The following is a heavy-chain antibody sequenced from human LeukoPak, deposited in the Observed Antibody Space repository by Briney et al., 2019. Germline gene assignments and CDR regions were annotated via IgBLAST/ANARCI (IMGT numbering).Heavy chain of an antibody. V-gene: IGHV1-8*01. CDR3: ARGYKPGYSSGWSIFDY. CDR1: GYTFTSYD. J-gene: IGHJ4*02. CDR2: MNPNSGNT. Sequence: GASVKVSCKASGYTFTSYDINWVRQATGQGLEWMGWMNPNSGNTGYAQKFQGRVTMTRNTSISTAYMELSSLRSEDTAVYYGARGYKPGYSSGWSIFDYWGQGTLVTVSS. D-gene: IGHD6-19*01.